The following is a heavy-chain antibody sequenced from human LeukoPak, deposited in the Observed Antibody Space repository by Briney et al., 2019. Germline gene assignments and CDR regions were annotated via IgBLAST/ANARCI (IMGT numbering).Heavy chain of an antibody. CDR2: ISGRGGST. CDR3: AKAKGYCSSTSCLGHYYYYMDV. Sequence: GGSLRLSCAASGFTFSSYAMSWVRQAPGKGLEWVSAISGRGGSTYYADSVKGRFTISRDNSKNTLYLQMNSLRAEDTAVYYCAKAKGYCSSTSCLGHYYYYMDVWGKGTTVTVSS. J-gene: IGHJ6*03. D-gene: IGHD2-2*01. CDR1: GFTFSSYA. V-gene: IGHV3-23*01.